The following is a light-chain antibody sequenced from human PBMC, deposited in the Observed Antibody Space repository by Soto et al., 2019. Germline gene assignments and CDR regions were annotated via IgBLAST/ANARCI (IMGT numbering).Light chain of an antibody. J-gene: IGKJ1*01. CDR2: GAS. CDR1: QSVSSN. CDR3: KKSNNWPTWT. V-gene: IGKV3-15*01. Sequence: EIVMTQSPATLSVSPGERATLSCRASQSVSSNLAWYQQKPGQAPRLLIYGASTRATGITARFSGSASGTEIPLTISSPQSEDFAVYYCKKSNNWPTWTFGQGTKVEIK.